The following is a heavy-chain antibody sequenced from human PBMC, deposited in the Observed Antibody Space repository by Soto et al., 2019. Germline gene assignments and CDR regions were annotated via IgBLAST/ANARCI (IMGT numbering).Heavy chain of an antibody. Sequence: GGSLRLSCAASGFTFGRFWMHWVRQAPGKGLVWVSRINSDGSSTSYAEFVKGRFTISRDNANNTLYLQMNSLRAEDTAVYYCAFEIAVAGTSGSFDYWGQGTLVTVSS. CDR2: INSDGSST. D-gene: IGHD6-19*01. CDR1: GFTFGRFW. J-gene: IGHJ4*02. CDR3: AFEIAVAGTSGSFDY. V-gene: IGHV3-74*01.